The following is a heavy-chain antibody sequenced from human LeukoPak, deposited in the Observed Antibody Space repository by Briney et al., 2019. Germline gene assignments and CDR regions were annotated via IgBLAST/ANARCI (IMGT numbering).Heavy chain of an antibody. Sequence: ASVKVSCKASGYTFTGHYMHWVRQAPGQGLEWMGWINPNSGGTNYAQKFQGRVTMTRDTSISTAYMEPSRLRSDDTAVYYCARVVPAAIWYDYWGQGTLVTVSS. CDR3: ARVVPAAIWYDY. CDR1: GYTFTGHY. V-gene: IGHV1-2*02. CDR2: INPNSGGT. J-gene: IGHJ4*02. D-gene: IGHD2-2*02.